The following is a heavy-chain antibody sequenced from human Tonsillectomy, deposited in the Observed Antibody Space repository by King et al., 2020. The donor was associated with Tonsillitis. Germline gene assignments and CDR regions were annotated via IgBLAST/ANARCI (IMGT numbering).Heavy chain of an antibody. CDR2: IKSKTDGGTT. V-gene: IGHV3-15*01. CDR1: GFTFSNAW. CDR3: TTSSGWYGGFDY. Sequence: VQLVESGGGLVKPGGSLRLSCAASGFTFSNAWMSWVRQAPGKGLEWVGRIKSKTDGGTTDYAAPVKGRFTISIDDSKNTLYLKMNSLKTEDTAEYYCTTSSGWYGGFDYWGQGTLVTVSS. J-gene: IGHJ4*02. D-gene: IGHD6-19*01.